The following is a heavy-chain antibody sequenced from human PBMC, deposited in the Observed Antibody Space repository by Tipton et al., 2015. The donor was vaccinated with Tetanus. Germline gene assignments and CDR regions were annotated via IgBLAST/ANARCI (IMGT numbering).Heavy chain of an antibody. J-gene: IGHJ6*02. CDR2: IYTSGST. V-gene: IGHV4-4*07. Sequence: TLSLTCTVSGGSISSYYWSWIRQPAGKGLEWIGRIYTSGSTNYNPSLKSRVTMSVDTSKNQFSLKLSSVTAADTAVYYCARDGWELLSHYYYYGMDVWGQGTTVTVSS. CDR1: GGSISSYY. D-gene: IGHD1-26*01. CDR3: ARDGWELLSHYYYYGMDV.